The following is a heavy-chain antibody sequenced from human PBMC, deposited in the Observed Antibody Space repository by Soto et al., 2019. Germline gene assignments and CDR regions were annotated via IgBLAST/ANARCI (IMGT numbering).Heavy chain of an antibody. J-gene: IGHJ3*01. CDR1: GDTFTSHG. D-gene: IGHD3-10*01. V-gene: IGHV5-51*01. Sequence: VASRKISCQGSGDTFTSHGIAWVSQMPGKGLELMGLIYPADSDTRYSPSFEGQVTISVDKSISTAYLQWSSLKASDTGMYYCVRPQAKEMGTIRGAFDFWGQGTKVNVS. CDR2: IYPADSDT. CDR3: VRPQAKEMGTIRGAFDF.